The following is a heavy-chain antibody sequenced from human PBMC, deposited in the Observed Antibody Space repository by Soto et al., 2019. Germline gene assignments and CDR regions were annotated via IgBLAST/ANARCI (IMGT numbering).Heavy chain of an antibody. Sequence: QVQLVQSGAEVKKPGSSVKVSCKASGGTFSSYAISWVRQAPGQGLEWMGGIIPIFGTANYAQKFQGRVTTHRDVXTSTAYMELSSLRSEDTAVYYCALSHAYYGSGMDVWGPGTTVTVSS. J-gene: IGHJ6*02. CDR2: IIPIFGTA. CDR3: ALSHAYYGSGMDV. V-gene: IGHV1-69*05. CDR1: GGTFSSYA.